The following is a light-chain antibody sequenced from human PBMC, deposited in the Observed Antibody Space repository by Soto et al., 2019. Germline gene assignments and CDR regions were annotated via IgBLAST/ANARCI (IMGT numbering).Light chain of an antibody. J-gene: IGLJ2*01. Sequence: QSALTQPPSVSGAPGQRVTISCTGSSSNIGAHDVHWYQHLPGTAPKLLIYGNSNRPSGVPDRFSGSKSGTSVSLTITGLQAEDEANYHCQSYDDTLRVVFGGGTKLTVL. CDR1: SSNIGAHD. V-gene: IGLV1-40*01. CDR3: QSYDDTLRVV. CDR2: GNS.